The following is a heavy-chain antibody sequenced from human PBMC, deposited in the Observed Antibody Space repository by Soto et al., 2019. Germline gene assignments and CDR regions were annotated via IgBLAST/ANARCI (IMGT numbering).Heavy chain of an antibody. J-gene: IGHJ4*02. Sequence: SETRSLTCTVSGGSISSSSYYWGWIRQPPGKGLEWIGSIYYSGSTYYNPSLKSRVTISVDTSKNQFSLRLSSVTAADTAVYYCAIPTPRGYDVFDYWGKGTLVTVSS. V-gene: IGHV4-39*01. D-gene: IGHD5-12*01. CDR2: IYYSGST. CDR1: GGSISSSSYY. CDR3: AIPTPRGYDVFDY.